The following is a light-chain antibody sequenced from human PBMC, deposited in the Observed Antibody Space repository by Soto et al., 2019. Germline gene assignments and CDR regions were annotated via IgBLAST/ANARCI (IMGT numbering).Light chain of an antibody. CDR3: QQYNNWLLYT. CDR1: QSVSTN. Sequence: DIVMTQSPATLSVSPGERATLPCRASQSVSTNLAWYQQKPGQAPRLLIYGASTRATASPARFSGSGSGTEFTLTISSLQSEDFAVYYCQQYNNWLLYTFGQGTKLEIK. V-gene: IGKV3-15*01. CDR2: GAS. J-gene: IGKJ2*01.